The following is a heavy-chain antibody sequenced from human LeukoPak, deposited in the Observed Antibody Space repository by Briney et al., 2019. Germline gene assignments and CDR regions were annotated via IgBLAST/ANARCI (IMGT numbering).Heavy chain of an antibody. CDR3: ARPSKNYDFWSGLPGY. CDR1: GYSFTSYW. CDR2: IYPGDSDT. D-gene: IGHD3-3*01. Sequence: GASLKISCKGSGYSFTSYWIGWGRQLPGKGLGWMGIIYPGDSDTRYSPSFQGQVTISADKSISTAYLQWSSLKASDTAMYYCARPSKNYDFWSGLPGYWGQGTLVTVSS. J-gene: IGHJ4*02. V-gene: IGHV5-51*01.